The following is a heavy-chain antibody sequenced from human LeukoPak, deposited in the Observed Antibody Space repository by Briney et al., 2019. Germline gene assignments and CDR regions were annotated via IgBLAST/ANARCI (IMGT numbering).Heavy chain of an antibody. Sequence: PGGSLRLSCAASGFTFSSYGMHWVRQAPGKGLEWVAVISYDGSNKYYADSVKGRFTISRDNSKNTLYLQMNSLRAEDTAVYYCAKDTIAAADWGQGTLVTVSS. CDR3: AKDTIAAAD. CDR2: ISYDGSNK. V-gene: IGHV3-30*18. CDR1: GFTFSSYG. J-gene: IGHJ4*02. D-gene: IGHD6-13*01.